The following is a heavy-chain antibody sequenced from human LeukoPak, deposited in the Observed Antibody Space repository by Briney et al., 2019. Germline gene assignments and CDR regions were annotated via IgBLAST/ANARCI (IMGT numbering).Heavy chain of an antibody. CDR3: ARAAIRSGWSFDY. CDR2: IYYSGST. Sequence: SETLSLTCTVSGGSISSYYWSWIRQPPGKGLEWIGYIYYSGSTNYNPSLKSRVTISVDTSKNQFSLKLSSVTAADTAVYYCARAAIRSGWSFDYWGQGTLVTVSS. D-gene: IGHD6-19*01. J-gene: IGHJ4*02. CDR1: GGSISSYY. V-gene: IGHV4-59*08.